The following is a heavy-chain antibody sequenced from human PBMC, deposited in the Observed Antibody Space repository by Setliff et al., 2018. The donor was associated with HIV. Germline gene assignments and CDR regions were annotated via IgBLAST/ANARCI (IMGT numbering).Heavy chain of an antibody. V-gene: IGHV3-21*01. J-gene: IGHJ3*02. CDR1: GFTFSSYT. CDR3: ARDLSYDYDRSSDTFDI. CDR2: ISSSSYYI. Sequence: PGGSLRLSCAASGFTFSSYTMNWVRQAPGKGLEWVSSISSSSYYIYYADSVKGRFTISRDNAKNSPFLQMNSLRAEDTAVYYCARDLSYDYDRSSDTFDIWGHGTIVTVSS. D-gene: IGHD3-22*01.